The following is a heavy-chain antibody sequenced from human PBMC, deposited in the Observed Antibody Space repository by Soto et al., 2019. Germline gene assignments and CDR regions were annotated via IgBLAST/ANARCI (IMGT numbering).Heavy chain of an antibody. Sequence: EVQLVESGGGLVQPGGSLRLSCAASGFTFSSYWMHWVRQAPGKWLVWVSRINSDGSSTSYADYVKGRFTISRDNAKNTLYLQMNSLRAEDTAVYYCVRTSLVVAAATREDYWGQGTLVTVSS. V-gene: IGHV3-74*01. CDR3: VRTSLVVAAATREDY. CDR1: GFTFSSYW. J-gene: IGHJ4*02. D-gene: IGHD2-15*01. CDR2: INSDGSST.